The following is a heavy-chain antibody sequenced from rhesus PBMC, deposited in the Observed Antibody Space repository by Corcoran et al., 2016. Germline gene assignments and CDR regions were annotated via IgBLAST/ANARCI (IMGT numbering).Heavy chain of an antibody. J-gene: IGHJ4*01. CDR1: GFSLTTSGMG. CDR3: TRRPTLGFEFGF. D-gene: IGHD1-44*01. CDR2: IYWDDDK. V-gene: IGHV2-174*01. Sequence: QVTLKESGPALVKPTQTLTLTCTFSGFSLTTSGMGVGWVRQPPGKALEWLAFIYWDDDKRYSTSLKTTVTISKDTSKNQVVLTMTNMDPVDTATYYCTRRPTLGFEFGFWGQGVLVTVSS.